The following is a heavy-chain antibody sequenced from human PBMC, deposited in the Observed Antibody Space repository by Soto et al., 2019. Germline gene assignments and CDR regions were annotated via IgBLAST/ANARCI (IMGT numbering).Heavy chain of an antibody. D-gene: IGHD6-13*01. Sequence: GGSLRLSCAASGFTFRSFTMNWIRQAPGKGLEWVSTISSNSAYIYYTDALRGRFTISRDNAKNSLHLQMNSLRAEDTAVYYCTRDASRDSSARGWFDPWGPGTLVTVSS. CDR1: GFTFRSFT. V-gene: IGHV3-21*01. CDR2: ISSNSAYI. CDR3: TRDASRDSSARGWFDP. J-gene: IGHJ5*02.